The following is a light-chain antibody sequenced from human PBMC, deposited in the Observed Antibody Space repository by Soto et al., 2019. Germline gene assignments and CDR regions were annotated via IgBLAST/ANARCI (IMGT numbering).Light chain of an antibody. J-gene: IGLJ2*01. Sequence: QSVLTQPPSASGSPGQSVTISCTGTSSDIGGYNYVSWYQRHTGKAPKLIIFEVNRRPSGVPDRFSGSKSGNTASLIVSGLQAEDEADYYCSSYAGSSNLVFGGGTQLTVL. CDR3: SSYAGSSNLV. CDR2: EVN. CDR1: SSDIGGYNY. V-gene: IGLV2-8*01.